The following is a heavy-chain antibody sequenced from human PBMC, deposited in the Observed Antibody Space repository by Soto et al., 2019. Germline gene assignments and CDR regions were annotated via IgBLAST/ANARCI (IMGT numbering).Heavy chain of an antibody. CDR3: ARGEGGYSNYLRFYGMDV. CDR1: GGSFSGYY. Sequence: QVQLQQWGAGLLKPSETLSLTCAVYGGSFSGYYWSWIRQPPGKGLEWIGEINHSGSTNYNPSLKSRVTISVDTSKNQFSLKLSSGTAADTAVYYCARGEGGYSNYLRFYGMDVWGQGTTVTVSS. CDR2: INHSGST. V-gene: IGHV4-34*01. J-gene: IGHJ6*02. D-gene: IGHD4-4*01.